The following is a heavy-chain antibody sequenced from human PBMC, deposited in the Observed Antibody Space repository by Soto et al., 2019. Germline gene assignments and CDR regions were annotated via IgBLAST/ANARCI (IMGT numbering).Heavy chain of an antibody. CDR1: GGSFSGYY. CDR2: INHSGST. Sequence: PSETLSLTCAVYGGSFSGYYWTWIRQPPGTGLEWIGEINHSGSTNYNPSLKSRVTISVDTSKNQFSLKLTSVTTADTAVYYCARDKITGLFDYWGQGTLVTVSS. V-gene: IGHV4-34*01. D-gene: IGHD2-8*02. J-gene: IGHJ4*02. CDR3: ARDKITGLFDY.